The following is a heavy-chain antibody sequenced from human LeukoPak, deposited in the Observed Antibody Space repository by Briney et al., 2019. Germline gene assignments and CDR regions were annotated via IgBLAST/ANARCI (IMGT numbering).Heavy chain of an antibody. V-gene: IGHV4-59*01. J-gene: IGHJ1*01. D-gene: IGHD6-19*01. CDR1: GGSISSYY. CDR3: ARGISVAGIKGYFQH. CDR2: IYYSGST. Sequence: SETLSLTCTVSGGSISSYYWSWIRQPPGKGLEWIGYIYYSGSTNYNPSLKSRVTISVDTSKNQFSLNLSSVTAADTAVYYCARGISVAGIKGYFQHWGQGTLVTVSS.